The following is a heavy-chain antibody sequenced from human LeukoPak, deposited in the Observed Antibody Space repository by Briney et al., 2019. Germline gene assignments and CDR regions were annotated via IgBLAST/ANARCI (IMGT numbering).Heavy chain of an antibody. J-gene: IGHJ4*02. CDR2: IYSPGST. D-gene: IGHD6-6*01. CDR3: ARDQGSSSGVFDY. Sequence: QAGGSLRLSCAASGVIVRTNYMSWVRQAPGKGLEWVSVIYSPGSTYYADSVRGRFTISRDKSSNTLYLQMNSLRAEDTAVYYCARDQGSSSGVFDYWGQGTPVTVSS. CDR1: GVIVRTNY. V-gene: IGHV3-66*01.